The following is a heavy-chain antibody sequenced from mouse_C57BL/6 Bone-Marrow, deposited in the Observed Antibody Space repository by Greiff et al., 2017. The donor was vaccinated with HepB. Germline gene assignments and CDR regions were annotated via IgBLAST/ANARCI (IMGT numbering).Heavy chain of an antibody. J-gene: IGHJ4*01. D-gene: IGHD1-1*01. CDR2: ISDGGSYT. V-gene: IGHV5-4*01. CDR3: ARDNLYGRGAMDY. Sequence: EVKLMESGGGLVKPGGSLKLSCAASGFTFSSYAMSWVRQTPEKRLEWVATISDGGSYTYYPDNVKGRFTISRDNAKNNLYLQMSHLKSEDTAMYYCARDNLYGRGAMDYWGQGTSVTVSS. CDR1: GFTFSSYA.